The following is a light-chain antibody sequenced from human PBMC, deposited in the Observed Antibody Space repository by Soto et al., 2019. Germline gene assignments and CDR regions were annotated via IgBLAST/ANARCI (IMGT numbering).Light chain of an antibody. J-gene: IGKJ1*01. CDR2: KAS. Sequence: DIQMTQSPSTLSASVGDRVTITCRASQSISSWLAWYQQKPGKAPKLLIYKASSLESGVPSRFSGSGSGTEFTLTISSLQPDDFATYDCQQYNSFVTFGQGTKVEIK. CDR3: QQYNSFVT. CDR1: QSISSW. V-gene: IGKV1-5*03.